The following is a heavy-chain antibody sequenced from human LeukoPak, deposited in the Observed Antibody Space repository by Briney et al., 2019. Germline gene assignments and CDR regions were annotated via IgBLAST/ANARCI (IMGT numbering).Heavy chain of an antibody. CDR2: INHSGST. Sequence: SETLSLTCAVYGGSFSGYYWSWIRQPPGKGLEWIGEINHSGSTNYNPSLKSRVTISVDTSKNQFSLKLSSVTAADTAVYYCARVVGSGYSSSWYVVNWFDPWGQGTLVTVSS. CDR1: GGSFSGYY. CDR3: ARVVGSGYSSSWYVVNWFDP. V-gene: IGHV4-34*01. D-gene: IGHD6-13*01. J-gene: IGHJ5*02.